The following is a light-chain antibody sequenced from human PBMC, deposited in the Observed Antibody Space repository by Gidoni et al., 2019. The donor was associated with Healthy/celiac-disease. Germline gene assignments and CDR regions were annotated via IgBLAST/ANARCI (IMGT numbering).Light chain of an antibody. Sequence: TISCTGTSSDVGGYNYVSWYQQHPGKAPKLMIYDVSNRPSGVSNRFSGSKSGNTASLTISGLQAEDEADYYCSSYTSSSTLVFGTGTKVTV. CDR3: SSYTSSSTLV. CDR2: DVS. J-gene: IGLJ1*01. V-gene: IGLV2-14*04. CDR1: SSDVGGYNY.